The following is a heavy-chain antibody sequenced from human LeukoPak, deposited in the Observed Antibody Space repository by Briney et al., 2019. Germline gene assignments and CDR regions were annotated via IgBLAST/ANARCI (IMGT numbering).Heavy chain of an antibody. Sequence: GGSLRLSCAASGFTFSSYAMHWVRQAPGRGLEWVAMISFDGTDIYYADSVKGRFTISRDNSKNTLYLQMDSLRAEDTAVYYCAREGMVVAPRYSSYFDYWGQGTLVTVSS. CDR3: AREGMVVAPRYSSYFDY. V-gene: IGHV3-30*01. CDR1: GFTFSSYA. D-gene: IGHD2-15*01. CDR2: ISFDGTDI. J-gene: IGHJ4*02.